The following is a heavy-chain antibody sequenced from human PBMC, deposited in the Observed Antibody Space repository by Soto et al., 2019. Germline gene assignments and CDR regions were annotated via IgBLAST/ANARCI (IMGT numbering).Heavy chain of an antibody. CDR2: IYYIGSP. Sequence: ASETLSLTCSVSGAAVSGGGQYWNWVRQLPGKGLEWIGNIYYIGSPDYNPSLKSRVTISLDTSKNQFSLKLISVTAADTAVYYCARERVLGDGGGFDVWGQGTTVTVSS. CDR1: GAAVSGGGQY. CDR3: ARERVLGDGGGFDV. J-gene: IGHJ6*02. V-gene: IGHV4-31*03. D-gene: IGHD3-16*01.